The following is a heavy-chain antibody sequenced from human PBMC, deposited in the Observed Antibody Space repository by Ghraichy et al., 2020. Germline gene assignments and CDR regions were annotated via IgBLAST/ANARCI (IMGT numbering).Heavy chain of an antibody. CDR3: ARASTVVRFYYYDGMDV. Sequence: GESLNISCVGSGFTFSGYNLNWVRQSPGKGLEWVSYISSSSRFIAYADSVKGRFPVSRDNAQNSLYLQMNSLRDEDTAVYYCARASTVVRFYYYDGMDVWGQGTTVTVSS. V-gene: IGHV3-48*02. D-gene: IGHD4-23*01. CDR1: GFTFSGYN. J-gene: IGHJ6*02. CDR2: ISSSSRFI.